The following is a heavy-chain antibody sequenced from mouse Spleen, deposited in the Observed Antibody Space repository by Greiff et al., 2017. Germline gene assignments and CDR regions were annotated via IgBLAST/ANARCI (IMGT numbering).Heavy chain of an antibody. V-gene: IGHV1-19*01. CDR1: GYTFTDYY. CDR2: INPYNGGT. Sequence: EVQLQQSGPVLVKPGASVKMSCKASGYTFTDYYMNWVKQSHGKSLEWIGVINPYNGGTSYNQKFKGKATLTVDKSSSTAYMELNSLTSEDSAVYYCARSDWGYAMDYWGQGTSVTVSS. CDR3: ARSDWGYAMDY. D-gene: IGHD4-1*01. J-gene: IGHJ4*01.